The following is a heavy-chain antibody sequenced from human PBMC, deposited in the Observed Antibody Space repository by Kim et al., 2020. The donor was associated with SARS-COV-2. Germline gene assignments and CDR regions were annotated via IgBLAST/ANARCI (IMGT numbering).Heavy chain of an antibody. J-gene: IGHJ6*02. CDR1: GGSVSSGSYY. CDR3: ARGTVAGTLYYYYYGMDV. CDR2: IYYSGST. Sequence: SETLSLTCTVSGGSVSSGSYYWSWIRQPPGKGLEWIGYIYYSGSTNYNPSLKSRVTISVDTSKNQFSLKLSSVTAADTAVYYCARGTVAGTLYYYYYGMDVWGQGTTVTVSS. D-gene: IGHD6-19*01. V-gene: IGHV4-61*01.